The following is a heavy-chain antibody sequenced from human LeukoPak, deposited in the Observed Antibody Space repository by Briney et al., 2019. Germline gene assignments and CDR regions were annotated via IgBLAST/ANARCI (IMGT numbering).Heavy chain of an antibody. CDR3: ARASSGYGSYYYFYGMDV. CDR2: IDSSRSTI. CDR1: GFSFSSYS. J-gene: IGHJ6*02. V-gene: IGHV3-48*02. D-gene: IGHD3-22*01. Sequence: GGFLRLSCVASGFSFSSYSMNWVRQAPGKGLEWVSFIDSSRSTIFYADSVKGRFTISRGTAKNSLYLQINSLRDEDTAVYYCARASSGYGSYYYFYGMDVWGQGTTVTVSS.